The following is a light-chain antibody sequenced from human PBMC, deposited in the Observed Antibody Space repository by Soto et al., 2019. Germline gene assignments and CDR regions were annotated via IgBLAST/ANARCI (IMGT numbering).Light chain of an antibody. CDR2: WAS. Sequence: DIVMTQSPDSLAVSLGERATINCKSSQSVLYSSNNKNYLSWYQQKPGQPPKLIIYWASIRDSGVPDRFSGSGSGTDFTLTISSLQAEDVAVYYCHQYYTTPLTVGGGTKVAIK. CDR3: HQYYTTPLT. CDR1: QSVLYSSNNKNY. V-gene: IGKV4-1*01. J-gene: IGKJ4*01.